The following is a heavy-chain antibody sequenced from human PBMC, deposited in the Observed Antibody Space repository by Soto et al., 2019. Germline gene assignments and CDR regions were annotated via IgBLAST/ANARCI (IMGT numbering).Heavy chain of an antibody. J-gene: IGHJ4*02. D-gene: IGHD6-13*01. CDR1: GFTFRNYW. CDR3: ARDTLEWPIAAAREDFDY. V-gene: IGHV3-21*01. Sequence: GGSLRLSCAVSGFTFRNYWMSWVRQAPGKGLEWVSSISSSSSYIYYADSVKGRFTISRDNAKNSLYLQMNSLRAEDTAVYYCARDTLEWPIAAAREDFDYWGQGTLVTVSS. CDR2: ISSSSSYI.